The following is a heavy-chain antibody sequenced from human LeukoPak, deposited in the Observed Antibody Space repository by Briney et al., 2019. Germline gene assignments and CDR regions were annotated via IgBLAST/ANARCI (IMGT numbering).Heavy chain of an antibody. D-gene: IGHD6-19*01. CDR1: GYTFTSYG. Sequence: ASVKVSCKASGYTFTSYGISWVRQAPGQGLEWMGWISAYNGNTNYAQKLQGRVTMTTDTSTSTAYMELSRLRSDDTAVYYCARGYAGIAVAGRYYFDYWGQGTLVTVSS. J-gene: IGHJ4*02. CDR3: ARGYAGIAVAGRYYFDY. CDR2: ISAYNGNT. V-gene: IGHV1-18*01.